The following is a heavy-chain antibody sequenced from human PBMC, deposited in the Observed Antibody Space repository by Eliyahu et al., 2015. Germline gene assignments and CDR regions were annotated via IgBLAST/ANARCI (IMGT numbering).Heavy chain of an antibody. J-gene: IGHJ4*02. CDR1: GGXFSSSA. Sequence: QVQLVQSGAEXKKPGSSVKVSCKASGGXFSSSAVSWVRQAPGQGLEWMGGSIPIFGTANYXQKFQDRVTITADESTNTAYMELTSLRCEDTAVYYCARELGRLLLYWGQGTLVTVSS. D-gene: IGHD3-22*01. CDR3: ARELGRLLLY. V-gene: IGHV1-69*01. CDR2: SIPIFGTA.